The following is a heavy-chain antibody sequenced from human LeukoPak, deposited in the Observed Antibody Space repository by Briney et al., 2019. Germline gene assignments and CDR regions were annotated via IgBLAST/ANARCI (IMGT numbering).Heavy chain of an antibody. J-gene: IGHJ4*02. CDR2: IYSGGST. D-gene: IGHD4-17*01. CDR3: AREAVTRNYFDY. CDR1: GFTVISNY. Sequence: GGSLRLSCAASGFTVISNYMSWVRQAPGKGLEWVSLIYSGGSTYYADSVKGRFTISRDNSKNTLYLQMNSLRAEDTAVYYCAREAVTRNYFDYWGQGTLVTVSS. V-gene: IGHV3-53*01.